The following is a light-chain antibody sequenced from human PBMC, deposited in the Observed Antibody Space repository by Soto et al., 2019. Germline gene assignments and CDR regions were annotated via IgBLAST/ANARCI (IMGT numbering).Light chain of an antibody. J-gene: IGLJ2*01. Sequence: QSVLTQPPSVSAAPGQTVTISCSGSSSNIGDNFVSWYQHLPGTAPKLLIYDNYKRPSGIPDRFSGSKAGTSATLDITGLQTGDEADYYCGTWDSSLNGYVVFGGGTKLTVL. CDR1: SSNIGDNF. CDR3: GTWDSSLNGYVV. V-gene: IGLV1-51*01. CDR2: DNY.